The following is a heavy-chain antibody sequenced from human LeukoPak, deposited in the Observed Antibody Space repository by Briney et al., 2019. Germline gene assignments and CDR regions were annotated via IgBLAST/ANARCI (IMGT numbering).Heavy chain of an antibody. CDR2: IWYDGSNK. CDR3: AKGRYYMDV. V-gene: IGHV3-33*06. J-gene: IGHJ6*03. CDR1: GFTFSSYG. Sequence: GGSLRLSCATSGFTFSSYGMNWVRQAPGKGLEWVAVIWYDGSNKHYADSVKGRFTISRGSPNNTLYLQMNSLTAEDTAVYYCAKGRYYMDVWGEGTTVTVSS.